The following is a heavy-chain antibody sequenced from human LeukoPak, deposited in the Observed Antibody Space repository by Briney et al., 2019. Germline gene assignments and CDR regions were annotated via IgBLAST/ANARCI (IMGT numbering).Heavy chain of an antibody. Sequence: GGSLRLSCAASGFTFSSYSMNWVRQAPGKGLEWVSSISSSSSYIYYADSVRGRFTISRDNAKNSLYLQMNSLRAEDTAVYYCARELLRYFDLWGRGTLVTVSS. J-gene: IGHJ2*01. D-gene: IGHD2-15*01. CDR1: GFTFSSYS. CDR2: ISSSSSYI. V-gene: IGHV3-21*01. CDR3: ARELLRYFDL.